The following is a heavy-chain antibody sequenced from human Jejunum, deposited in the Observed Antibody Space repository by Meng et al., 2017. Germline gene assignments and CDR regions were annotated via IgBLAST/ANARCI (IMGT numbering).Heavy chain of an antibody. D-gene: IGHD5-18*01. Sequence: GESLKISCAASGFTFSSRAMNWVRQAPGKGLEWVSSISGSSSYISYADSVKGRFTIPRDNAKNSLFLQMNSLRAEDTAVYYCASRRTYSYGYRELEFDYWGHGTLVTVSS. V-gene: IGHV3-21*01. CDR1: GFTFSSRA. CDR3: ASRRTYSYGYRELEFDY. CDR2: ISGSSSYI. J-gene: IGHJ4*01.